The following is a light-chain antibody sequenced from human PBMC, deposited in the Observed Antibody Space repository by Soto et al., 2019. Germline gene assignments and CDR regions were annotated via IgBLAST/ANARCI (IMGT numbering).Light chain of an antibody. CDR2: DVS. V-gene: IGLV2-14*01. J-gene: IGLJ2*01. CDR1: SSDVGGYNY. Sequence: QSVLTQPASVSGSPGQSITISCTGTSSDVGGYNYVSWYQQHPGKAPKLMIYDVSNRPSGVSNRFSGSKSGNTASLTISGLPAKDEADYYCSSYTSSSTLVVFGGGPQLTVL. CDR3: SSYTSSSTLVV.